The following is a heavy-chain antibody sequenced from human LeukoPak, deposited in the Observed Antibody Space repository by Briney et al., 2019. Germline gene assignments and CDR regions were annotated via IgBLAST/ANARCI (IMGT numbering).Heavy chain of an antibody. CDR3: ASLGSGSYYPFDAFDI. CDR1: GYSFTSYW. J-gene: IGHJ3*02. Sequence: GESLKISCKGSGYSFTSYWIGWVRQMPGKGLEWMGIIYPGDSDTRYSPSFQGQVTISADKSISTAYLQWSSLKTSDTAMYYCASLGSGSYYPFDAFDIWGQGTMVTVSS. D-gene: IGHD3-10*01. CDR2: IYPGDSDT. V-gene: IGHV5-51*01.